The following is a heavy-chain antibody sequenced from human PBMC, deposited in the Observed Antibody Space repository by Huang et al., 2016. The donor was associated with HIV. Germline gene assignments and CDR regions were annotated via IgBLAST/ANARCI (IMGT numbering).Heavy chain of an antibody. CDR3: AKEFDILTGYYPSGSDY. J-gene: IGHJ4*02. Sequence: QVQLVESGGGVVQPGRSLRLSCVASGFAFSNFGLHWVRQAPGKGLKWMAFISYEGINKYYADSVKGRFTISRDNSKNTLHLQMNSLRAEDTAVYYCAKEFDILTGYYPSGSDYWGQGTLVTVSS. V-gene: IGHV3-30*18. CDR2: ISYEGINK. D-gene: IGHD3-9*01. CDR1: GFAFSNFG.